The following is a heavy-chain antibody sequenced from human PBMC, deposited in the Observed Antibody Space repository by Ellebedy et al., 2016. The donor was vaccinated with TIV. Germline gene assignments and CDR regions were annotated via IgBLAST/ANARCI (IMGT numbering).Heavy chain of an antibody. Sequence: SETLSLTCTVSGGSISSYYWSWIRQPPGKGLEWIGYIYYSGSTNYNPSLKSRVTISVDTSKNQFSLKLSSVTAADTAVYYCARHDYYGSGSYHGPSAPAGYWGQGTLVTVSS. J-gene: IGHJ4*02. CDR1: GGSISSYY. V-gene: IGHV4-59*08. D-gene: IGHD3-10*01. CDR2: IYYSGST. CDR3: ARHDYYGSGSYHGPSAPAGY.